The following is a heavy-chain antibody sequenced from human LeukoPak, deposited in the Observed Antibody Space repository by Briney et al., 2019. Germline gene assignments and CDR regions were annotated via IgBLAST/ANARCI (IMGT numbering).Heavy chain of an antibody. Sequence: SETLSLTCTVSGGSISSYYWSWIRQPPGKGLEWIGYIYYSGSTNYNPSLKSRVTISVDTSKNQFSLKLSSVTAADTAVYYCARGGYCSGSSCYLGIFDYWGQGTLVTVSS. CDR2: IYYSGST. CDR3: ARGGYCSGSSCYLGIFDY. V-gene: IGHV4-59*01. J-gene: IGHJ4*02. D-gene: IGHD2-15*01. CDR1: GGSISSYY.